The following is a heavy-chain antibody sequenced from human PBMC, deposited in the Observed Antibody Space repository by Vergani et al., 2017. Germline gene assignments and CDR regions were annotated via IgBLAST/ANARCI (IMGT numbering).Heavy chain of an antibody. Sequence: QVQLVQSGAEVKKPGSSVKVSCKASGGTFSSYAISWVRQAPGQGLEWMGGIIPIFGTANYAQKFQGRVTITADESTSTAYMELSSLRSEDTAVYYCAREVAHVAAAMHINYYYYMDVWGKGTTVTVSS. CDR1: GGTFSSYA. D-gene: IGHD2-2*01. J-gene: IGHJ6*03. CDR2: IIPIFGTA. V-gene: IGHV1-69*01. CDR3: AREVAHVAAAMHINYYYYMDV.